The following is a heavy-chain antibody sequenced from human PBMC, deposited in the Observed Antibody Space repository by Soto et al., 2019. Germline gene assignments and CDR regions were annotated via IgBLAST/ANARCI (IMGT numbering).Heavy chain of an antibody. CDR2: ISGGGGSTI. CDR3: ARGRGYYDSSGYDF. J-gene: IGHJ4*02. D-gene: IGHD3-22*01. CDR1: GFTFSDYY. V-gene: IGHV3-11*01. Sequence: GGSLRLSCAASGFTFSDYYVNWIRQAPGKGLEWISYISGGGGSTIYYTDSVKGRFTISRDNAKKSLYLDMNSLRAEDTAVYFCARGRGYYDSSGYDFWGQGTTVTVYS.